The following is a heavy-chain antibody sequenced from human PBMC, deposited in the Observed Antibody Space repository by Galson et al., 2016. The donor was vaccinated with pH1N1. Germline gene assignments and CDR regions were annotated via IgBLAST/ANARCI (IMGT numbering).Heavy chain of an antibody. CDR2: VSSSGSTK. J-gene: IGHJ4*02. V-gene: IGHV3-48*03. Sequence: SLRLSCAASGFSFGSYEMTWVRQAPGKGLEWVAYVSSSGSTKFYADSVKGRFTISRDNVEKSVYLRMNSLRGEDTAVYYCARDGGYYIDSSGYYLDYWGQGTLVTVSS. D-gene: IGHD3-22*01. CDR1: GFSFGSYE. CDR3: ARDGGYYIDSSGYYLDY.